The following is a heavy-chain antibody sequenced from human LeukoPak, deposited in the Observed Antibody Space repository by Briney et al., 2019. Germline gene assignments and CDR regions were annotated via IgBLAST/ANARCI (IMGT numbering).Heavy chain of an antibody. J-gene: IGHJ4*02. CDR2: ISGSSRTI. CDR3: AKGPLRGTAAAIDY. V-gene: IGHV3-48*01. D-gene: IGHD2-2*01. Sequence: GGSLRLSCAASGINFSGYSMHWVRQAPGKGLEWVSYISGSSRTIYYADSVKGRFTISRDISTDTLWLQMDSLRTEDTAVYYCAKGPLRGTAAAIDYWGQGTLVTVSS. CDR1: GINFSGYS.